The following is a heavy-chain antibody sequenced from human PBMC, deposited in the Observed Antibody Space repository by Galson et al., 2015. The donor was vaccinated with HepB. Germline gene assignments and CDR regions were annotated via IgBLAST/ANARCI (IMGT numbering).Heavy chain of an antibody. CDR2: IIPIFGSA. CDR3: ARQYDASGYYAY. D-gene: IGHD3-22*01. J-gene: IGHJ1*01. V-gene: IGHV1-69*13. CDR1: GGSFSSRT. Sequence: SVKVSCKASGGSFSSRTISWVRQAPGQGLEWMGGIIPIFGSANYAQKFQDRVAITADGSTRTTYMELSSLRSDDTAVYYCARQYDASGYYAYWGQGTLVTVSS.